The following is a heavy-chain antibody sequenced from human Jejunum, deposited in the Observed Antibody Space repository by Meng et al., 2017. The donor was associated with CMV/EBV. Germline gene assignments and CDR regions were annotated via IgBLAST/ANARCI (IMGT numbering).Heavy chain of an antibody. CDR3: ARIATVTTRQCLDY. V-gene: IGHV3-11*06. CDR1: GFTFRYYY. CDR2: ISSTGSIT. D-gene: IGHD4-11*01. Sequence: QGYLGECGGCLGQPGESLRLSCAASGFTFRYYYVTWIRQAPGKGLEWISYISSTGSITNYADTVMGRFTISRDNAKNSLYLDMNSLRVEDTAVYYCARIATVTTRQCLDYWGQGTLVTVSS. J-gene: IGHJ4*02.